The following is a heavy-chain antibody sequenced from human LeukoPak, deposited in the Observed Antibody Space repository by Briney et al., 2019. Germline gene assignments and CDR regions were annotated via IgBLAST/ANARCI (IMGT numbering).Heavy chain of an antibody. J-gene: IGHJ4*02. CDR1: GGSISSYY. CDR3: ARGVYIAAAQYGY. V-gene: IGHV4-59*01. Sequence: SETLSLTCTVSGGSISSYYWSWIRQPPGKGLEWVGYIYYSGTTNYNPSLKSRVAISVDPSKNQFSLKLSSGTAADTAVYYCARGVYIAAAQYGYWGQGTLVAVSS. D-gene: IGHD6-13*01. CDR2: IYYSGTT.